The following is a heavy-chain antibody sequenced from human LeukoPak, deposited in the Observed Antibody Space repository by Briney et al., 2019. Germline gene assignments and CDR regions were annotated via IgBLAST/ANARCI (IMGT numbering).Heavy chain of an antibody. CDR1: GFTFSSYE. J-gene: IGHJ4*02. V-gene: IGHV3-48*03. D-gene: IGHD6-19*01. CDR3: ARDSADSGWLDY. Sequence: GGSLRLSCAASGFTFSSYEMNWVRQALGKGLEWVSYISSSGSPIYYAPSVKGLFTISRDNVKTSLHLQMNNLRAEDTAVYYCARDSADSGWLDYWGQGTLVTVSS. CDR2: ISSSGSPI.